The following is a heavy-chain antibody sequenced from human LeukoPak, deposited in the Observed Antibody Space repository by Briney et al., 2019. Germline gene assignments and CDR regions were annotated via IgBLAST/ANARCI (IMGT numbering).Heavy chain of an antibody. Sequence: SSETLSLTCTVSGGSISSSSYYWGWIRQPPGKGLEWIGSIYYSGSTYYNPSLKSRVTISVDTSKNQFSLKLSSVTAADTAVYYCARTHTTIAVAVYYYYYYMDVWGKGTTVTISS. V-gene: IGHV4-39*01. D-gene: IGHD6-19*01. CDR1: GGSISSSSYY. CDR3: ARTHTTIAVAVYYYYYYMDV. CDR2: IYYSGST. J-gene: IGHJ6*03.